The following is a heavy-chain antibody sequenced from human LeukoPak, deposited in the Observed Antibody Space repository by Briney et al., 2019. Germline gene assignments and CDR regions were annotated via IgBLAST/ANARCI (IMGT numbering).Heavy chain of an antibody. V-gene: IGHV1-18*01. Sequence: ASVKVSCKASGYTFTSYGISWVRQAPGQGLEWMGWISAYNGNTNYAQKLQGRATMTTDTSTSTAYMELGSLRSDDTAVYYCARGVEVTRSGYYYVYFDYWGQGTLVTVSS. CDR2: ISAYNGNT. CDR3: ARGVEVTRSGYYYVYFDY. CDR1: GYTFTSYG. D-gene: IGHD3-22*01. J-gene: IGHJ4*02.